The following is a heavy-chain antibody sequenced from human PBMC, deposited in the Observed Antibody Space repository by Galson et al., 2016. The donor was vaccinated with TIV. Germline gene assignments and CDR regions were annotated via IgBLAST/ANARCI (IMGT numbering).Heavy chain of an antibody. J-gene: IGHJ3*02. V-gene: IGHV1-24*01. Sequence: SVKVSCKVSGYFLSKISMHWVRQVPGKGLEWMGGFDPAEGETIYAQRFRGRVSMTEDISTDTAHMELSSLRSDDTAVYFRGTGFRGALDIWGQGTMVTVSS. CDR3: GTGFRGALDI. D-gene: IGHD2-21*01. CDR2: FDPAEGET. CDR1: GYFLSKIS.